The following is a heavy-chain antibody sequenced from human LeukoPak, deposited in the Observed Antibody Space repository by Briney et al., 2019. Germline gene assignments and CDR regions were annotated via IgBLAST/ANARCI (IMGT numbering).Heavy chain of an antibody. D-gene: IGHD1-7*01. Sequence: PGRSLRLSCEASGCTFDDYAMHWVRQAPGKGLEWVSGISWDSVNVDYGDSVRGRFTISRDNSKNSLYLLMNSLRPEDTALYFCAKDEFQQLVLEYYFNSWGRGAPVAVSS. CDR2: ISWDSVNV. CDR3: AKDEFQQLVLEYYFNS. V-gene: IGHV3-9*01. CDR1: GCTFDDYA. J-gene: IGHJ4*02.